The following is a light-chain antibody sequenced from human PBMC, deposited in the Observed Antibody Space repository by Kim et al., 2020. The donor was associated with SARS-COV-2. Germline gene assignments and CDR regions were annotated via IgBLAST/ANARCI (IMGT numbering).Light chain of an antibody. CDR1: SNNVSNQA. J-gene: IGLJ3*02. CDR3: SAWDTSLDAWV. V-gene: IGLV10-54*01. CDR2: RNG. Sequence: TATVTCTGNSNNVSNQAAAWLQQHQGPPPKIVFYRNGKRPSVTSERFSASRSGNTASLTITGLQPEDEADYYCSAWDTSLDAWVFGGGTQLTVL.